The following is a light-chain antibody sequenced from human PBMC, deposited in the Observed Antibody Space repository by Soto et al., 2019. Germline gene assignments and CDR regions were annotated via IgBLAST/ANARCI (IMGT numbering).Light chain of an antibody. J-gene: IGLJ2*01. CDR3: SSWDDSLNVVV. Sequence: QSALTQPRSVSGSPGQSVTISCTGTSSDVGGYNYVSWYQQHPGKAPKLMIYDVSKRPSGVPGRFTGSKSGTSSSLAISGLQSDDEADYYCSSWDDSLNVVVFGAGTKVTVL. CDR2: DVS. CDR1: SSDVGGYNY. V-gene: IGLV2-11*01.